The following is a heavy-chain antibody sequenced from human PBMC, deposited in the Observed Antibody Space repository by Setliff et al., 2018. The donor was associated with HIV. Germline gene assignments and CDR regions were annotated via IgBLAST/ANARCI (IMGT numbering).Heavy chain of an antibody. D-gene: IGHD3-10*01. CDR2: IYRSGTT. J-gene: IGHJ5*02. Sequence: PSETLSLTCTIFGGSFSNYRWSWIRQPAGRGLEWIGRIYRSGTTDYKPSLKSRVSMSLDTSRNQFSLKLTFVTAEDTAVYYCARDRHYSGLGSYGPWGPGILVTVSS. CDR1: GGSFSNYR. V-gene: IGHV4-4*07. CDR3: ARDRHYSGLGSYGP.